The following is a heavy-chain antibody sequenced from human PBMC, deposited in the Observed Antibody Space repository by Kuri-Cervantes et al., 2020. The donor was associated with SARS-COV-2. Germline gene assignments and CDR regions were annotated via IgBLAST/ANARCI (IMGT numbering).Heavy chain of an antibody. D-gene: IGHD3-10*01. CDR1: GFTFDDYA. V-gene: IGHV3-9*01. J-gene: IGHJ5*02. CDR3: AKDRIVQGVIRGTAFDP. Sequence: GGSLRLSCAASGFTFDDYAMHWVRQAPGKGLEWVSGISWNSGSIGYADSAKGRFTISRDNAKNSLYLQMNSLRAEDTAWYYCAKDRIVQGVIRGTAFDPWGQGTLVTVSS. CDR2: ISWNSGSI.